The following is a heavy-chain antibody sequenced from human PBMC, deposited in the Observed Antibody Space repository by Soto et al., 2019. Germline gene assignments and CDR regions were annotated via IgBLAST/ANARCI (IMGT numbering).Heavy chain of an antibody. J-gene: IGHJ4*02. CDR2: IGTAGDT. CDR1: GFNFSSYD. D-gene: IGHD3-22*01. V-gene: IGHV3-13*01. CDR3: ARGQPPNYYDISVYEYYFDY. Sequence: EVQLVESGGGLVQPGGSLRLSCAASGFNFSSYDMNWVRQATGKGLEWVSVIGTAGDTYYPGSVKGRFTISRENAKNSLYIQMNSLRAEDTAVYYCARGQPPNYYDISVYEYYFDYWGQGTLVTVSS.